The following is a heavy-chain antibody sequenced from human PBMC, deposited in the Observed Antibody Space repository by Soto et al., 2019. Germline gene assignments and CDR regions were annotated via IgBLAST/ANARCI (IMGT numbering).Heavy chain of an antibody. CDR2: IYSGGST. CDR1: GFIVSSYY. D-gene: IGHD2-21*02. CDR3: ARGTTVVTCFDY. V-gene: IGHV3-53*01. Sequence: PGGSLRLSCAASGFIVSSYYMSWVRQAPGKGLEWVSVIYSGGSTYYADSVKGRFTISRDNSKNTLYLQMNSLRAEDTAVYYCARGTTVVTCFDYWGQGTLVTVSS. J-gene: IGHJ4*02.